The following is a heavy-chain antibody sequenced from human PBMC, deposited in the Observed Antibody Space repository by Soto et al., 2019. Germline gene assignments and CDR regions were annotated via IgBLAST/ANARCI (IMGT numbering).Heavy chain of an antibody. CDR1: GFTFSDHY. CDR2: TRNKANSYTT. J-gene: IGHJ4*02. Sequence: EVQLVESGGGLVQPGGSLRLSCAASGFTFSDHYMDWVRQAPGKGLEWVGRTRNKANSYTTEYAASVKGRFTISRDDSKKSLYLQMNSLKTDDTAVYYCVRVRGGGTYHFDYWGQGTLVTVSS. CDR3: VRVRGGGTYHFDY. D-gene: IGHD3-10*01. V-gene: IGHV3-72*01.